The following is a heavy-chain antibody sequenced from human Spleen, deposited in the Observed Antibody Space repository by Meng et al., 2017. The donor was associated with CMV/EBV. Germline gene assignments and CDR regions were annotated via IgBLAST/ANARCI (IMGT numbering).Heavy chain of an antibody. D-gene: IGHD3-22*01. CDR3: ARDPSAHTSVYSPEMNF. Sequence: TCNTSPMHWARQAPGKGREWVAFISYDGSAQYYADSVNGRFTIARDNSKNTLYLQMNSLRTEDTAVYYCARDPSAHTSVYSPEMNFWGQGTLVTVSS. V-gene: IGHV3-30*01. J-gene: IGHJ4*02. CDR1: TCNTSP. CDR2: ISYDGSAQ.